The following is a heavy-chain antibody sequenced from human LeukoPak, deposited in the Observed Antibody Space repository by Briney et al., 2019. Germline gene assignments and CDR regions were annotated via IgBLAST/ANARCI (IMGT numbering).Heavy chain of an antibody. D-gene: IGHD3-10*01. V-gene: IGHV3-7*01. J-gene: IGHJ4*02. CDR1: EFTFSDYW. CDR2: IKQDGSEK. Sequence: GGSLRLSCAASEFTFSDYWMSWVRQAPGKGLEWVANIKQDGSEKNYVDSVKGRFTISRDNPKNTLYLQMNSLRAEDTAVYYCAKDRRYYGSGSYSGPIDYWGQGTLVTVSS. CDR3: AKDRRYYGSGSYSGPIDY.